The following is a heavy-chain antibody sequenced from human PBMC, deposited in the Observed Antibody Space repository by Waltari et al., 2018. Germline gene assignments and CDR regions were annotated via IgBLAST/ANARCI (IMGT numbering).Heavy chain of an antibody. CDR2: ISSGSSYI. Sequence: EVQLVGSGGGMVKPGGSLRLCCAASGLTLSSYILSWVRQAPGKGLEWVSSISSGSSYIFYADSVKGRFTISRDNAKNSLYLQMNSLRVEDTAVYYCAREWGVMVGTAGYYFDYWGQGSLVTVSS. J-gene: IGHJ4*02. D-gene: IGHD3-9*01. CDR1: GLTLSSYI. V-gene: IGHV3-21*01. CDR3: AREWGVMVGTAGYYFDY.